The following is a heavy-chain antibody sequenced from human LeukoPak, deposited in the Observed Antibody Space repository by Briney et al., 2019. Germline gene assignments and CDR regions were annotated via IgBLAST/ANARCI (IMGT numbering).Heavy chain of an antibody. Sequence: GASVKVSCKASGYTFTSYYMHWVRQAPGQGLEWMGIINPSGGSTSCAQRFQGRVTMTRDTSTSTVYMELSSLTSEDTAVYYCAREQSDITVVAQAYFQYWGQGTLVTVS. CDR2: INPSGGST. D-gene: IGHD6-19*01. CDR1: GYTFTSYY. J-gene: IGHJ1*01. CDR3: AREQSDITVVAQAYFQY. V-gene: IGHV1-46*01.